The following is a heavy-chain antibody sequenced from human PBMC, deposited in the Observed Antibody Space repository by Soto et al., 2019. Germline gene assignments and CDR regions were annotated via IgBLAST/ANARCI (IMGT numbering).Heavy chain of an antibody. CDR3: AIDGGYSNGEYYYYYYAMDI. CDR1: GGHFSGFY. Sequence: PSETLSLTCAVYGGHFSGFYWSWIRQPPGKGLEWIGEIRHSGSTNYNPSLKSRVTVSVDTSKNQFSLKLNSVTAADTAVYYCAIDGGYSNGEYYYYYYAMDIWGQGTTVTVS. CDR2: IRHSGST. V-gene: IGHV4-34*01. D-gene: IGHD5-18*01. J-gene: IGHJ6*02.